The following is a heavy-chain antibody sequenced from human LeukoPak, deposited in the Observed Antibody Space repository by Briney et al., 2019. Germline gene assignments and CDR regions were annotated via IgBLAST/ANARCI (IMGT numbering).Heavy chain of an antibody. J-gene: IGHJ4*02. Sequence: GGSLRLSCAASGFTFSSYAMHWVRQAPGKGLEWVAVISYDGSNKYYADSVKGRFTISRDNAKNSLYLQMNSLRAEDTAVYYCARPKNVDTAMAIGYWGQGTLVTVSS. V-gene: IGHV3-30*04. D-gene: IGHD5-18*01. CDR2: ISYDGSNK. CDR3: ARPKNVDTAMAIGY. CDR1: GFTFSSYA.